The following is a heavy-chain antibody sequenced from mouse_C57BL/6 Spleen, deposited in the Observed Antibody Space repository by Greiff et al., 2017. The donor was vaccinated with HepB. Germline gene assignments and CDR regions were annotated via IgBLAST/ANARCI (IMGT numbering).Heavy chain of an antibody. CDR1: GYTFTDYY. D-gene: IGHD2-4*01. Sequence: EVKLQQSGPELVKPGASVKISCKASGYTFTDYYMNWVKQSHGKSLEWIGDINPNNGGTSYNQKFKGKATLTVDKSSSTAYMELRSLTSEDSAVYYCATLYYDYDGALAWFAYWGQGTLVTVSA. CDR2: INPNNGGT. J-gene: IGHJ3*01. V-gene: IGHV1-26*01. CDR3: ATLYYDYDGALAWFAY.